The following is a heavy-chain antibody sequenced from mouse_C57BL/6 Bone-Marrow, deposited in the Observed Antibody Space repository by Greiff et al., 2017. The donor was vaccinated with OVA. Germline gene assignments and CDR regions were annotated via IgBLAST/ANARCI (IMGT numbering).Heavy chain of an antibody. CDR1: GYTFTDYE. Sequence: VKLQESGAELVRPGASVTLSCKASGYTFTDYEMHWVKQTPVHGLEWIGAIDPETGGTAYNQKFKGKAILTADKSSSTAYMELRSLTSEDSAVYYCAYYSNYEGYWGQGTTLTVSS. V-gene: IGHV1-15*01. CDR2: IDPETGGT. J-gene: IGHJ2*01. D-gene: IGHD2-5*01. CDR3: AYYSNYEGY.